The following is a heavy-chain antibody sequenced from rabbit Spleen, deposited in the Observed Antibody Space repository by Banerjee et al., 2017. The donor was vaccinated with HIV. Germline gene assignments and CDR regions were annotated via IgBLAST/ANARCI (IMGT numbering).Heavy chain of an antibody. CDR1: GFSFSSSYY. Sequence: QSLEESGGDLVKPGASLTLTCTASGFSFSSSYYICWVRQAPGKGLEWIGCIYTDGSGSTAYASWAKGRFTISKTSSTTVTLQMTSLTVADTATYFCARDTGTSFSTYGMDLWGPGTLVTVS. CDR3: ARDTGTSFSTYGMDL. J-gene: IGHJ6*01. D-gene: IGHD8-1*01. V-gene: IGHV1S40*01. CDR2: IYTDGSGST.